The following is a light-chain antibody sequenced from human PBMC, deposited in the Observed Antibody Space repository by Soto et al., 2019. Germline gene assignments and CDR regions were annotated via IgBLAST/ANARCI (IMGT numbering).Light chain of an antibody. CDR2: DAS. J-gene: IGKJ3*01. V-gene: IGKV3-11*01. CDR1: QSVGSY. CDR3: QQRINWPSLFT. Sequence: EVVLTQSPATMSLSPGERATLSCRASQSVGSYLALYQQKPGQAPRLLLYDASNRSTGIPARFSGSGSGTYFTLTISSLEPQDFAVYYCQQRINWPSLFTFGPGTKVDIK.